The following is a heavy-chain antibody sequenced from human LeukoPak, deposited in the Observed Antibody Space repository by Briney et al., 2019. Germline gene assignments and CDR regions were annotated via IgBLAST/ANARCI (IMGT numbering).Heavy chain of an antibody. J-gene: IGHJ4*02. CDR2: IRSKANSYAT. CDR3: MGGSYNMEYVY. CDR1: GFTFSSYS. V-gene: IGHV3-73*01. Sequence: GGSLRLSCAASGFTFSSYSMIWVRQASGKGLEWVGRIRSKANSYATAYAASVKGRFTISRDDSKNTAYLQMNSLKTEDTAVYYCMGGSYNMEYVYWGQGTLVTVSS. D-gene: IGHD1-26*01.